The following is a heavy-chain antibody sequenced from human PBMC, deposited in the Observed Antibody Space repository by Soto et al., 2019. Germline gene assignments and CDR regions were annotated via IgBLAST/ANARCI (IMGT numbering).Heavy chain of an antibody. Sequence: QVQLQESGPGVVKPSETLSRTCTVSGDSISNFYYSWIRQPAGTGLESIGRVSVAGRTNYNPSLQSRVAMSLDAFNNRFSLRLTSVSAADTALYFCARGMGRYFDLWGRGTLVNVSS. CDR3: ARGMGRYFDL. V-gene: IGHV4-4*07. J-gene: IGHJ2*01. CDR2: VSVAGRT. D-gene: IGHD2-8*01. CDR1: GDSISNFY.